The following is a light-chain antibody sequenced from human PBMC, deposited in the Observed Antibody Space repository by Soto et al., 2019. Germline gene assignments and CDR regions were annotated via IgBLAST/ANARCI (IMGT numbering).Light chain of an antibody. V-gene: IGLV2-14*01. CDR3: GSYTRSHSLL. CDR1: RSDVGGYNY. J-gene: IGLJ2*01. CDR2: DVS. Sequence: QSVLTQPASVSGSPGQSITISCTGTRSDVGGYNYVSWYQQHPGKAPKLMIYDVSNRPSGVSNRFSGSKSGNTASLTISGLQAEDEADYYCGSYTRSHSLLLGGGTKLTVL.